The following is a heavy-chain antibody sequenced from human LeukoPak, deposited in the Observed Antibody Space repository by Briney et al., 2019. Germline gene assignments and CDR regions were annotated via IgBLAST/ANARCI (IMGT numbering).Heavy chain of an antibody. D-gene: IGHD3-3*01. CDR3: ARLETYSDFWSGYYTRTGRFDP. J-gene: IGHJ5*02. V-gene: IGHV4-59*01. Sequence: SETLSLTCTVSGGSISSYYWSWIRQPPGKGLEWIGYIYYSGSTNYNPSLKSRVTISVDTSKNQFSLKLSSVTAADTAVYYCARLETYSDFWSGYYTRTGRFDPWGQGTLVTVSS. CDR1: GGSISSYY. CDR2: IYYSGST.